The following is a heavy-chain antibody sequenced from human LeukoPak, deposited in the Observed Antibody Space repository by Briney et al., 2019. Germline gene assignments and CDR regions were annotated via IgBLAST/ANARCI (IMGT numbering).Heavy chain of an antibody. Sequence: ASVKVSCKPSGYTFTAYYLHWVRQAPGQGLEWMGWINPTSGGTHYAQKFQGRVTMTRDTSISTAYMELSSLTSDDTAVYYCARVEGSGYDLDYWGQGTLVTVSS. CDR2: INPTSGGT. V-gene: IGHV1-2*02. CDR1: GYTFTAYY. CDR3: ARVEGSGYDLDY. J-gene: IGHJ4*02. D-gene: IGHD5-12*01.